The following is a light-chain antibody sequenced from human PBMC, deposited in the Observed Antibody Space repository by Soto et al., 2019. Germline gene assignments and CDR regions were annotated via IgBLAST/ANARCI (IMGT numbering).Light chain of an antibody. J-gene: IGLJ1*01. CDR1: SSDVGSYNR. CDR2: EVS. V-gene: IGLV2-18*02. CDR3: SSYTSTSTYV. Sequence: QSVLTQPPSVSGSPGQSVTISCTGTSSDVGSYNRVSWYQQPPGTAPKLMIYEVSNRPSGVPDRFSGSKSGNTASLTISGLQAEDEPDYYCSSYTSTSTYVFGTGTKLTVL.